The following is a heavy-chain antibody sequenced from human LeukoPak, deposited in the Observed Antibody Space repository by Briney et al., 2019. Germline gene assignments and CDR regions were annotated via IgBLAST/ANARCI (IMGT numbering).Heavy chain of an antibody. D-gene: IGHD3-16*01. CDR3: ARDLKLSGKPGINWFDP. CDR2: IYYSGST. V-gene: IGHV4-59*01. CDR1: GGSISTYY. Sequence: SETLSLTCTVSGGSISTYYWSWIRQPPGEGLEWIGYIYYSGSTNYNPSLKSRVTISVDTSKNQFSLKLSSVTAADTAVYYCARDLKLSGKPGINWFDPWGQGTLVTVSS. J-gene: IGHJ5*02.